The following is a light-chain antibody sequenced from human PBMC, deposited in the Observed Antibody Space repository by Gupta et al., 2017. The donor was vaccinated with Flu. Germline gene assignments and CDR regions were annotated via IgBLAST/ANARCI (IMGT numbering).Light chain of an antibody. CDR2: GAS. CDR1: QSVSSYY. J-gene: IGKJ1*01. V-gene: IGKV3-20*01. CDR3: QQYSSLPGT. Sequence: EIVLTQSPGTLSLSPGERAALSCRASQSVSSYYLAWYQQKPGQAPRLLIFGASIRITGIPDRFSGSGSGTDFTLTINRLEPEDSAVYYCQQYSSLPGTFGQGTKVEIK.